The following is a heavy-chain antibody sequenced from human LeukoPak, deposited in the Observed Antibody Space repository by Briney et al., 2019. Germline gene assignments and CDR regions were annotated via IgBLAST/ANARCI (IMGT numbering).Heavy chain of an antibody. D-gene: IGHD3-3*01. J-gene: IGHJ4*02. CDR2: IYPGDSDT. Sequence: GXXLKISCKGSGYSFTSYWIGWVRQMPGKGLEGMGIIYPGDSDTRYSPSFQGQFTISAEKSNSTAYLQWSSLTASDTAMYYCARHGRFLEWLPLDYWGQGTLVTVSS. CDR1: GYSFTSYW. CDR3: ARHGRFLEWLPLDY. V-gene: IGHV5-51*01.